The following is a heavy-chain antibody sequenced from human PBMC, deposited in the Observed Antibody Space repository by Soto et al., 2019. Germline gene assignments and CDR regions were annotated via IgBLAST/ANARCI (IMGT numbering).Heavy chain of an antibody. CDR3: ARVTRLGGDYYGMDV. D-gene: IGHD2-15*01. Sequence: QVQLVQSGAGVKKPGASVKVSCKASGYTFTSYGITWVRQAPGQGLEWMGWISTSNGNTNYAQKFQGRGTITTAESTSTAYMELRSLRSDDTAKDYWARVTRLGGDYYGMDVWGQGTKVTVSS. V-gene: IGHV1-18*04. CDR1: GYTFTSYG. CDR2: ISTSNGNT. J-gene: IGHJ6*02.